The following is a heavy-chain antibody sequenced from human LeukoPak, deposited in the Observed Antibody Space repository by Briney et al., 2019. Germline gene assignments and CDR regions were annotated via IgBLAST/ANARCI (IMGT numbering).Heavy chain of an antibody. V-gene: IGHV4-34*01. D-gene: IGHD6-13*01. CDR1: GGSFSGYY. CDR3: ARPPIAERGEPPEYFQH. CDR2: INHSGST. J-gene: IGHJ1*01. Sequence: SETLSLTCAVYGGSFSGYYWSWIRQPPGKGLEWIGEINHSGSTNYNPSLKRRVTISVDTSKNQFSLKLSSVTAADTAVYYCARPPIAERGEPPEYFQHWGQGTLVTVSS.